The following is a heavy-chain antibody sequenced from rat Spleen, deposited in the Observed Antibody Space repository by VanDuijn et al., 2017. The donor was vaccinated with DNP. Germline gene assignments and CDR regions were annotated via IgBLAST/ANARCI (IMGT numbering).Heavy chain of an antibody. CDR1: GFTFSDYY. V-gene: IGHV5-25*01. J-gene: IGHJ4*01. CDR2: ISTGGRNT. Sequence: EVQLVESGGGLVQPGRSLKLSCAASGFTFSDYYMAWVRQAPKKGLEWVATISTGGRNTYYRDSVKGRFTISRDNAKNTLYLQMNSLRSEDTATYYCARHPVVIRVMDAWGQGASVTVSS. CDR3: ARHPVVIRVMDA. D-gene: IGHD1-12*02.